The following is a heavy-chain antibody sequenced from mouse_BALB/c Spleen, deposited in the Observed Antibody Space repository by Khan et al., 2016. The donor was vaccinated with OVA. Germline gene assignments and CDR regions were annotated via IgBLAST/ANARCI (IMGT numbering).Heavy chain of an antibody. V-gene: IGHV8-11*01. J-gene: IGHJ2*01. Sequence: QVTLKESGPGILQPSQTLSLTCSFSGFSLSTYGIGVGWIRQPSGKGLEWLAHIWWNDDKYYNTALKSRHTISKETSNDHVFLKIASVDTADTATYCCARIDRYRYDCLDYWGQGTTLTVSS. CDR1: GFSLSTYGIG. D-gene: IGHD2-14*01. CDR2: IWWNDDK. CDR3: ARIDRYRYDCLDY.